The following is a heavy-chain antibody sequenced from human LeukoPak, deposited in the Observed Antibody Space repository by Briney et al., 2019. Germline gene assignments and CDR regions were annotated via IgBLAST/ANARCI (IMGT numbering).Heavy chain of an antibody. CDR2: IYYSGST. CDR1: GGSVSSGSYY. D-gene: IGHD6-13*01. V-gene: IGHV4-61*01. CDR3: ARVSSGWYKAKWFDP. Sequence: PSETLSLTCTVSGGSVSSGSYYWSWIRQPPGKGLEWIGYIYYSGSTNHNPSLKSRVTISVDTSKNQFSLKLSSVTAADTAVYYCARVSSGWYKAKWFDPWGQGTLVTVSS. J-gene: IGHJ5*02.